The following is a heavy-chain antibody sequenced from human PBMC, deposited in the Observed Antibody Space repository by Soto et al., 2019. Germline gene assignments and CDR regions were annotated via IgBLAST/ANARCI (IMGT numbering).Heavy chain of an antibody. V-gene: IGHV3-30*18. CDR2: ISYDGSNQ. J-gene: IGHJ4*02. Sequence: GGSLRLSCAASGFTFNIYGMHWVRQAPDKGLEWVALISYDGSNQYYADSVKGRFTISRDNSKKTMFLQMNSLRADDTAVYYCAKDKDSWQGSFEYWGKGTLVTVSS. CDR1: GFTFNIYG. CDR3: AKDKDSWQGSFEY.